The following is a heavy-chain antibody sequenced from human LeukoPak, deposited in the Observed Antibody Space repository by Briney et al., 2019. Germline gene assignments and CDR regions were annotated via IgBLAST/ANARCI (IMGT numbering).Heavy chain of an antibody. CDR2: ISYDGSNK. CDR3: ARDLYDSSGYYYVTPDF. CDR1: GFTFSSYG. D-gene: IGHD3-22*01. V-gene: IGHV3-30*03. J-gene: IGHJ4*02. Sequence: GRSLRLSCAASGFTFSSYGMHWVRQAPGKGLEWVAVISYDGSNKYYADSVKGRFTISRDNSKNTLYLQMNSLRAEDTAVYYCARDLYDSSGYYYVTPDFWGQGTLVTVSS.